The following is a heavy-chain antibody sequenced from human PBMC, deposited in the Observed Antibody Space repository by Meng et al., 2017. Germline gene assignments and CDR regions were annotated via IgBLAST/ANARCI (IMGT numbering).Heavy chain of an antibody. Sequence: QVQLVQSGAEVETPGSSVKVYWKASGGTFESYAISWVRQAPGQGLAWMGGIIPIFGTANYAQKFQGRVTITADESTSTAYMELSSLRSEDTAVYYCARDDYSNYLPFDYWGQGTLVTVSS. CDR1: GGTFESYA. V-gene: IGHV1-69*01. CDR2: IIPIFGTA. J-gene: IGHJ4*02. CDR3: ARDDYSNYLPFDY. D-gene: IGHD4-11*01.